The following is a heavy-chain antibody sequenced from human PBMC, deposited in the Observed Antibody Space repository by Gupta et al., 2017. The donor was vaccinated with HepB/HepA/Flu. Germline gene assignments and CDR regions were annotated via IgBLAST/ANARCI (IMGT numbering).Heavy chain of an antibody. CDR2: INTYNGNT. CDR3: ARDRSYSSGWFLDY. Sequence: QVQVVQSGAEVKKPGASVKVSCKTSGYTFSSYGISWVRQAPGQGLEWMGWINTYNGNTKYAQKVQGRVTMTTDTSTRIAYMELRSLRSDDTAVYYFARDRSYSSGWFLDYGGQGTMVTVSS. CDR1: GYTFSSYG. D-gene: IGHD6-19*01. V-gene: IGHV1-18*01. J-gene: IGHJ4*02.